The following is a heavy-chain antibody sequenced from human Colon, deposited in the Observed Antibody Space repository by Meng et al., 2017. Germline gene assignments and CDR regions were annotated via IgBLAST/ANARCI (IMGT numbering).Heavy chain of an antibody. Sequence: SETLSLTCTVSGDSIGRGGYYWNWIRQHPGKGLEWIGHIYHTGNTQYNPSLKGRVTITVDTSKNQFSLNLISVTGADTAIYYCARELWFGDSSSALFDFWGQGSLVTVSS. D-gene: IGHD3-10*01. CDR3: ARELWFGDSSSALFDF. CDR1: GDSIGRGGYY. V-gene: IGHV4-31*03. CDR2: IYHTGNT. J-gene: IGHJ5*01.